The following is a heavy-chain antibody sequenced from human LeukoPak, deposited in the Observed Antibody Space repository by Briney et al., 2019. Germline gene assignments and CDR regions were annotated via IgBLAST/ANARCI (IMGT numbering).Heavy chain of an antibody. D-gene: IGHD2-15*01. Sequence: PSETLSLTCTVSGDSISGDYWSWIRQPPGQGLEWIGNIYYCGSTNYNPSLKSRVSISVDTSKNQVSLKLSSVTAADPAVYYCARTVGYCSGGSCYERAFDIWGQGTMVTVSS. J-gene: IGHJ3*02. CDR2: IYYCGST. V-gene: IGHV4-59*01. CDR1: GDSISGDY. CDR3: ARTVGYCSGGSCYERAFDI.